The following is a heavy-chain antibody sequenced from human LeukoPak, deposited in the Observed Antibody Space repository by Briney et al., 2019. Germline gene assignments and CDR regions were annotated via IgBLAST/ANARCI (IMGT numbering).Heavy chain of an antibody. V-gene: IGHV3-21*01. CDR3: ARSVVPAGAWFDP. Sequence: AGGSLRLSCAASGFTFSSYAMSWVRQAPGKGLEWVSSITGGSNYMYYRDSVKGRFTISRDNARNSLYLEMNSLRADDTAMYFCARSVVPAGAWFDPWGQGTLVIVS. J-gene: IGHJ5*02. CDR1: GFTFSSYA. CDR2: ITGGSNYM. D-gene: IGHD2-2*01.